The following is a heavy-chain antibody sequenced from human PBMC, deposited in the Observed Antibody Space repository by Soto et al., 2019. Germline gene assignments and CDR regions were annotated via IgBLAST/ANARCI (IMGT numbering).Heavy chain of an antibody. CDR2: IYYSGST. Sequence: SSETLSLTCTVSGGSIISDYWSWIRQPPGKGLEWIGYIYYSGSTNYNPSLKSRVTISVDTSKNQFSLKLSSVTAADTAVYYCARVDFGSYNHYFDYWGQGTLVTVSS. D-gene: IGHD1-26*01. V-gene: IGHV4-59*01. CDR1: GGSIISDY. CDR3: ARVDFGSYNHYFDY. J-gene: IGHJ4*02.